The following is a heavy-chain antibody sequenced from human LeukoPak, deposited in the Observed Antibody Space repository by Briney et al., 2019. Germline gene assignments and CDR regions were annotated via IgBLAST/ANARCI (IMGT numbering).Heavy chain of an antibody. Sequence: SETLSLTCTVSGGSISSSSYYWGWIRQPPGKGLEWIGSLYYSGRTYYNPSLKSRVTISVDTSKTQFSLKLSSVTAADTAVYYCARQGSGSGYDSPYFDYWGQGTLVTVSS. CDR1: GGSISSSSYY. CDR3: ARQGSGSGYDSPYFDY. CDR2: LYYSGRT. J-gene: IGHJ4*02. V-gene: IGHV4-39*01. D-gene: IGHD5-12*01.